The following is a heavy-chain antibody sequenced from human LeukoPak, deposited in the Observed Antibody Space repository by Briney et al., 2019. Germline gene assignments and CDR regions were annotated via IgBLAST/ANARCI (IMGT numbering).Heavy chain of an antibody. CDR1: GFTFSSYS. J-gene: IGHJ4*02. V-gene: IGHV3-21*01. CDR2: ISSSSSYI. Sequence: GGSLRLXCAASGFTFSSYSMNWVRQAPGKGLEWVSSISSSSSYIYYADSVKGRFTISRDNAKNSLYLQMNSLRAEDTAVYYCASTQRLRKFDYWGQGTLVTVSS. D-gene: IGHD4-17*01. CDR3: ASTQRLRKFDY.